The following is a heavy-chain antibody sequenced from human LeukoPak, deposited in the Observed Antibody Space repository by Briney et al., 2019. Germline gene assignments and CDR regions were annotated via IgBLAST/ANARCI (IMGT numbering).Heavy chain of an antibody. CDR3: ARERTHYGMDV. CDR2: IGTAGDT. D-gene: IGHD2-2*01. V-gene: IGHV3-13*01. CDR1: GFTFSSYD. Sequence: PGGSLTLSCAASGFTFSSYDMHWVRQPTGKGLEWVSAIGTAGDTYYLGSVKGRSTISRENAKNSLYLQMNSLRAADTAVYYCARERTHYGMDVWGQVATVTVSS. J-gene: IGHJ6*02.